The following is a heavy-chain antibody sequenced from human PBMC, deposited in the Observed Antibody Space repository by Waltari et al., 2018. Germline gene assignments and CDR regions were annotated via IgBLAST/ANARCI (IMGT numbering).Heavy chain of an antibody. J-gene: IGHJ4*02. CDR1: GFTFSSYW. D-gene: IGHD3-10*01. V-gene: IGHV3-74*01. Sequence: EVQLVESGGGLIQPGGSLRLSCAAYGFTFSSYWMHWVRQAQGKGLVWVSRINNDGLIINYADAVKGRFTVSRDNAKNTLYLQMNSLRAEDTAVYYCVRGMGDYWGQGTLVTVSS. CDR3: VRGMGDY. CDR2: INNDGLII.